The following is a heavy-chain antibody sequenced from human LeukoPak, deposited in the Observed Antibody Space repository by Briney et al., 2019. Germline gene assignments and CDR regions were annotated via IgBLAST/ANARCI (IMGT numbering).Heavy chain of an antibody. J-gene: IGHJ4*02. CDR1: GGSVSSGSYY. CDR2: IYYSGST. Sequence: SETLSLTCTVSGGSVSSGSYYWSWIRQPPGKGLEWIGYIYYSGSTNYNPSHKSRVTISVDTSKNQFSLKLSSVTAADTAVYYCARALKPIAAAGPDFDYWGQGTLVTVSS. CDR3: ARALKPIAAAGPDFDY. V-gene: IGHV4-61*01. D-gene: IGHD6-13*01.